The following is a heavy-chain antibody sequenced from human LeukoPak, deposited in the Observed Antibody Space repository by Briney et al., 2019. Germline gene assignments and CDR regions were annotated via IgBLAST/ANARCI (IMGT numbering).Heavy chain of an antibody. D-gene: IGHD3-10*01. Sequence: ASETLSLTCTVSGGSISSSSYYWGWIRQPPGKGLEWIGSLYYAGNTFLNPTLDSRVTITVDKSKNQFSLKLRSATAADTAVYYCARAARLRITLVRLIHAAFDMWGQGTMVTVSS. V-gene: IGHV4-39*02. CDR1: GGSISSSSYY. J-gene: IGHJ3*02. CDR2: LYYAGNT. CDR3: ARAARLRITLVRLIHAAFDM.